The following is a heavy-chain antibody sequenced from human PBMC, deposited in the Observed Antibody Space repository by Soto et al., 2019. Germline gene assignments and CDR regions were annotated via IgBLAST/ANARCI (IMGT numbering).Heavy chain of an antibody. CDR1: GYDVSNFW. J-gene: IGHJ4*02. Sequence: GESLKISCKDYGYDVSNFWMGWVRQVSGKGLEWMGIIHPSDSDVQYSPSFQGQVTISVDKSVTTAYLQWSNLQASDSAMYYCVRRHYSGSGPNDSWGQGTLVTVSS. D-gene: IGHD3-10*01. CDR3: VRRHYSGSGPNDS. CDR2: IHPSDSDV. V-gene: IGHV5-51*01.